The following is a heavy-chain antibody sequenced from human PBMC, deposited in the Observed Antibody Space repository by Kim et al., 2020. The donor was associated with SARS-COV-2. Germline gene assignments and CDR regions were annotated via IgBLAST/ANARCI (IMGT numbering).Heavy chain of an antibody. CDR1: GYTLTELS. J-gene: IGHJ3*02. V-gene: IGHV1-24*01. CDR2: FDPEDGET. Sequence: ASVKVSCKVSGYTLTELSMHWVRQAPGKGLEWMGGFDPEDGETIYAQKFQGRVTMPEDTSTDTAYMELSSLRSEDTAVYYCATDLVATFAFDIWGQGTMV. CDR3: ATDLVATFAFDI. D-gene: IGHD5-12*01.